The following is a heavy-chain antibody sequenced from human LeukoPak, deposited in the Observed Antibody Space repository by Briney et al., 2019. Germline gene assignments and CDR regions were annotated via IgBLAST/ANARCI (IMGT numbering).Heavy chain of an antibody. D-gene: IGHD2-8*01. J-gene: IGHJ4*02. V-gene: IGHV1-18*01. CDR2: ISAYNGNT. CDR3: ARAQYCTNGVCSLGRFDY. Sequence: ASVTVSCKASGYTFTSYGISWVRQAPGQGLEWMGWISAYNGNTNYAQKLQGRVTMTTDTSTSTAYMELRSLRSDDTAVYYCARAQYCTNGVCSLGRFDYWGQGTLVTVSS. CDR1: GYTFTSYG.